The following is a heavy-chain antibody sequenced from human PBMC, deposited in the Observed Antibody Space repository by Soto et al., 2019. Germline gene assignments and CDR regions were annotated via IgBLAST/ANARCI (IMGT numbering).Heavy chain of an antibody. CDR2: INPSGGST. J-gene: IGHJ3*02. CDR1: GYTFTSYY. CDR3: GSGGLIVVVVATTPFGI. Sequence: QVQLVQSGAAVQKPGASVKVSCKASGYTFTSYYMHWVRQAPGQGLEWMGVINPSGGSTSYAERFQGRVTMTRDTSTSTGYMELSSLRSEDTAVYYCGSGGLIVVVVATTPFGIWGQGTIVTVSS. D-gene: IGHD2-15*01. V-gene: IGHV1-46*01.